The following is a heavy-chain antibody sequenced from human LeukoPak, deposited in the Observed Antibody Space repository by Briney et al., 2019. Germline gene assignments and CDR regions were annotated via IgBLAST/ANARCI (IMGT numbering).Heavy chain of an antibody. V-gene: IGHV3-30*04. CDR3: ARDYGSSSSGYYYYGMDV. J-gene: IGHJ6*02. CDR1: GLTFNKYA. CDR2: ISYDGTHQ. D-gene: IGHD6-13*01. Sequence: PGGSLRLSCAASGLTFNKYAMHWVRQAPGKGLDWVAVISYDGTHQYYADSVKGRFSISRDNSKNTLDLQMNSLRAEDTAAYYCARDYGSSSSGYYYYGMDVWGQGTTVTVSS.